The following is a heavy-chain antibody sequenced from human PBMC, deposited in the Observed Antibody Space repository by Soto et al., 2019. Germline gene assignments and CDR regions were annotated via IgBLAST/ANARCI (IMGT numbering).Heavy chain of an antibody. D-gene: IGHD3-16*01. CDR2: ISPYTGNT. J-gene: IGHJ6*02. Sequence: QVQLVQSGDEVKKPGASVKVSCKASGYIFVNYGIAWVRQAPRQGLEWMGWISPYTGNTHSASKVQGRLTMTTGTSTSTAYMDLGSLTSDDTAVYYCVMVDNYVTPSPQDVWGQGTTVTVSS. CDR1: GYIFVNYG. V-gene: IGHV1-18*01. CDR3: VMVDNYVTPSPQDV.